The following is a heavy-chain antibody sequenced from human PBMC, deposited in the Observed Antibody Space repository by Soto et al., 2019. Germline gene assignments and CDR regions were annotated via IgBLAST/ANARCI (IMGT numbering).Heavy chain of an antibody. Sequence: GGSLRLSCAASGFTFSSYAMSWVRQAPGKGLEWVSAISGSGGSTYYADSVKGRFTISRDNSKNTLYLQMNSLRAEDTAVYYCAKDHLPYYESPQDYFDYWGQGTLVTVSS. V-gene: IGHV3-23*01. CDR1: GFTFSSYA. CDR3: AKDHLPYYESPQDYFDY. J-gene: IGHJ4*02. CDR2: ISGSGGST. D-gene: IGHD3-3*01.